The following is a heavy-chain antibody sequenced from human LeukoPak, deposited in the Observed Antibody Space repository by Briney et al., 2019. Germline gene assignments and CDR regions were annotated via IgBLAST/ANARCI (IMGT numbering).Heavy chain of an antibody. CDR1: GYTFTSYD. V-gene: IGHV1-8*01. CDR2: MNPNSGNT. Sequence: ASVKVPCKASGYTFTSYDINWVRQATGQGLEWMGWMNPNSGNTGYAQKFQGRVTMTRNTSVSTAYMELSSLRSEDTAVYYCARGHGVWYYFDSSGSLFDYWGQGTLVTVSS. J-gene: IGHJ4*02. CDR3: ARGHGVWYYFDSSGSLFDY. D-gene: IGHD3-22*01.